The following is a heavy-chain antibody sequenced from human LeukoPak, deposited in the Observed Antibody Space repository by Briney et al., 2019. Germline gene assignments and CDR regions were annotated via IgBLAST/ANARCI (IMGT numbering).Heavy chain of an antibody. J-gene: IGHJ4*02. CDR3: ARYQNSFDY. CDR1: GGSISSYY. V-gene: IGHV4-59*01. Sequence: PSETLSLTCTVSGGSISSYYWSWIRQPPGKGLEWIGYIYYSGSTNYNPSLKSRVTISVDTSKNRFSLKLSSVTAADTAVYYCARYQNSFDYWGQGTLVTVSS. CDR2: IYYSGST.